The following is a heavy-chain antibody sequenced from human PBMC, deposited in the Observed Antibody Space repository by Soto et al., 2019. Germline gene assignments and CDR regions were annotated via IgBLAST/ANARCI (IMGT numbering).Heavy chain of an antibody. J-gene: IGHJ6*02. Sequence: SETLSLTCTVSGGSISSYYWSWIRQPPGKGLEWIGYIYYSGSTKYNPSLKSRVTISVDTSKNQFSLKLSSVTAADTAVYYCARVTTYSSRSYYYYGMDVWGQGTTV. CDR3: ARVTTYSSRSYYYYGMDV. D-gene: IGHD6-13*01. CDR1: GGSISSYY. CDR2: IYYSGST. V-gene: IGHV4-59*01.